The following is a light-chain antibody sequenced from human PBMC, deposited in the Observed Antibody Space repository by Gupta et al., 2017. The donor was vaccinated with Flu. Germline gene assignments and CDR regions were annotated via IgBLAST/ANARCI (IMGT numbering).Light chain of an antibody. J-gene: IGLJ3*02. Sequence: QSLLPLPPSSSATHWPRVTISCSGRNSNIGKNTRSWYQQLPGEAPKLIIHNDNQRPSGVPVRFSGSKSGTSASRTISGLQSEDEGDYYCATWDDSLKGPVFGGGTRLTVL. CDR3: ATWDDSLKGPV. V-gene: IGLV1-44*01. CDR1: NSNIGKNT. CDR2: NDN.